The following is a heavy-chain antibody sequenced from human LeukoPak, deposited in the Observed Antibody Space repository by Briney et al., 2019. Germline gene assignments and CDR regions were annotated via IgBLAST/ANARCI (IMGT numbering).Heavy chain of an antibody. D-gene: IGHD1-20*01. CDR3: ARDGISGTDF. Sequence: VASVKVSCKTSGYTFSSYGISWVRQAPGQGLEWMGWISAYNGHTNYVQKFQGRVTMTTDTSTSTGYMELRSLRSDDTAVYYCARDGISGTDFWGQGTLVTVSS. V-gene: IGHV1-18*01. J-gene: IGHJ4*02. CDR1: GYTFSSYG. CDR2: ISAYNGHT.